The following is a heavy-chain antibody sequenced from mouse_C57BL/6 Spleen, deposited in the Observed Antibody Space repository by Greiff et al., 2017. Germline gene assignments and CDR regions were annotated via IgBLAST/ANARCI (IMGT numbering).Heavy chain of an antibody. CDR3: ARSIKGYCDV. CDR2: IYPGDGDT. Sequence: VQLQQSGAELVKPGASVKISCKASGYAFSSYWMNWVKQRPGKGLEWIGQIYPGDGDTNYNGKFKGKATLTAAKASSMYYMKLSSLTSENSAVYFCARSIKGYCDVWGTGTPVTVSS. V-gene: IGHV1-80*01. D-gene: IGHD1-3*01. CDR1: GYAFSSYW. J-gene: IGHJ1*03.